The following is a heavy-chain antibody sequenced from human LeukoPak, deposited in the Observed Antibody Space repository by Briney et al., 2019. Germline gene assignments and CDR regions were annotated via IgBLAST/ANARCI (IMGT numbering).Heavy chain of an antibody. CDR2: VSVSGLS. Sequence: SETLSLTCGVSGGSITTTNFWSWVRQTPGQGLEWIGEVSVSGLSGYNPSLRGRVTMSLDTSKNHLSLKLTSVTAADTAVYYCTRENAAFPPFGYWGQGTLVTV. CDR1: GGSITTTNF. CDR3: TRENAAFPPFGY. V-gene: IGHV4-4*02. J-gene: IGHJ4*02. D-gene: IGHD6-25*01.